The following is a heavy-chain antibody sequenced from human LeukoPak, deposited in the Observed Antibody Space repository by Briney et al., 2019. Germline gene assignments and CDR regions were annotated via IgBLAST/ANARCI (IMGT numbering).Heavy chain of an antibody. CDR3: AKLFYSGSLRHHDAFDI. CDR2: ISGSGGST. D-gene: IGHD1-26*01. J-gene: IGHJ3*02. Sequence: GGSLRLSCAASGFTFSSYAMSWVRQAPGKGLEWVSAISGSGGSTYYADSVKGRFTISRDNSKNTQYLQMNSLRAEDTAVYYCAKLFYSGSLRHHDAFDIWGQGTMVTVSS. CDR1: GFTFSSYA. V-gene: IGHV3-23*01.